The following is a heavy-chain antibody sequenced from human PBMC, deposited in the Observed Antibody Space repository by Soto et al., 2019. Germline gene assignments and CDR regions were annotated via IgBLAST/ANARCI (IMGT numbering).Heavy chain of an antibody. CDR3: AKMKGMGATWSYPFDY. V-gene: IGHV3-23*01. J-gene: IGHJ4*02. D-gene: IGHD1-26*01. Sequence: GGSLRLSCAASGFTFSSYAMSWVRQAPGKGLGWVSAISGSGGSTYYADSVKGRFTISRDNSKNTLYLQMNSLRAEDTAVYYCAKMKGMGATWSYPFDYWGQGTLVTVSS. CDR2: ISGSGGST. CDR1: GFTFSSYA.